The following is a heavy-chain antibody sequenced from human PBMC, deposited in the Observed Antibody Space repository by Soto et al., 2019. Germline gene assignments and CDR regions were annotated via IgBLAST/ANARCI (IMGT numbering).Heavy chain of an antibody. CDR1: GFTVSSNY. CDR3: ARDRVIAAAGTGYYYGMDV. CDR2: IYSGGST. D-gene: IGHD6-13*01. J-gene: IGHJ6*02. Sequence: GSLRLSCAASGFTVSSNYMSWVRQAPGKGLEWVSVIYSGGSTYYADSVKGRFTISRDNSKNTLYLQMNSLRAEDTAVYYCARDRVIAAAGTGYYYGMDVWGQGTTVTVSS. V-gene: IGHV3-53*01.